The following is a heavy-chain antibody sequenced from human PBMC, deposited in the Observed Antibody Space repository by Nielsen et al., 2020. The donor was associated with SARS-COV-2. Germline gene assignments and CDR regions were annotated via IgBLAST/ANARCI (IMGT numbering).Heavy chain of an antibody. CDR1: GGTFSSYA. J-gene: IGHJ4*02. D-gene: IGHD6-13*01. Sequence: PVKVSCKASGGTFSSYAISWVRQAPGQGLEWMGGIIPIFGTANYAQKFQGRVTITADESTSTAYMELSSLRSEDTAVYYCARVRGDSSSWYLGYWGQGTLVTVSS. V-gene: IGHV1-69*13. CDR3: ARVRGDSSSWYLGY. CDR2: IIPIFGTA.